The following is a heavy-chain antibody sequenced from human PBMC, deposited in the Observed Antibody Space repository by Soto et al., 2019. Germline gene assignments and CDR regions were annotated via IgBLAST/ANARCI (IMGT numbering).Heavy chain of an antibody. J-gene: IGHJ4*02. D-gene: IGHD1-7*01. V-gene: IGHV3-23*01. CDR2: ISATGGST. CDR1: GFPFSNHA. Sequence: EVQLLESGGDFVQPGRSLRLSCAASGFPFSNHAMSWVRQAPGKGVEWLSAISATGGSTYYADSVRGRFSISRDNSKNTVFLQMDSLAAEDTAVYFCAKNYNLNFVFEYWGRGPLFTVS. CDR3: AKNYNLNFVFEY.